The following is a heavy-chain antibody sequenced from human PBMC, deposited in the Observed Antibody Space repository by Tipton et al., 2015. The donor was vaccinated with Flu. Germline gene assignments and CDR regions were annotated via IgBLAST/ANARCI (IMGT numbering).Heavy chain of an antibody. D-gene: IGHD2-8*01. V-gene: IGHV4-61*01. J-gene: IGHJ4*02. CDR1: GASVSGGSSY. CDR3: ARCRRNAINCYPDY. Sequence: TLSLTCTVTGASVSGGSSYWSWIRQPPGKGLEWIGYIYYSGDTSQNPSLKSRVTMSVDSSENQFSLRVSSVTAADTAIYYWARCRRNAINCYPDYWGQGTLVTVSS. CDR2: IYYSGDT.